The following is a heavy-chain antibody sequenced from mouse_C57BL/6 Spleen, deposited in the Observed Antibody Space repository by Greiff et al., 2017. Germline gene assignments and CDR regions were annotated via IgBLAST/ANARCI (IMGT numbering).Heavy chain of an antibody. CDR2: ISSGSSTI. D-gene: IGHD2-2*01. Sequence: EVQLVESGGGLVKPGGSLKLSCAASGFTFSDYGMHWVRQAPEKGLAWVAYISSGSSTIYYADTVKGRFTISRDNAKNTQFLQMTSLRSDDTAMYYCARNGYYPDYWGQGTTLTVSS. CDR1: GFTFSDYG. CDR3: ARNGYYPDY. J-gene: IGHJ2*01. V-gene: IGHV5-17*01.